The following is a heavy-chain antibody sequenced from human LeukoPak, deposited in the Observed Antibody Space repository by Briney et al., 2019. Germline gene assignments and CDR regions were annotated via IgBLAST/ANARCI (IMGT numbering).Heavy chain of an antibody. CDR1: GFTFSDYY. D-gene: IGHD4-17*01. V-gene: IGHV3-11*06. CDR2: ISSSSSYT. J-gene: IGHJ4*02. CDR3: ARVQGLTTVTTVDY. Sequence: GGPLRLSCAASGFTFSDYYMSWIRQAPGKGLEWVSYISSSSSYTNYADSVKGRFTISRDNAKNSLYLQMNSLRAEDTAVYYCARVQGLTTVTTVDYWGQGTLVTVSS.